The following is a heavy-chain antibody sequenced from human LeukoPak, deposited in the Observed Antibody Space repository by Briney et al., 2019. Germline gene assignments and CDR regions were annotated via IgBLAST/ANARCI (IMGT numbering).Heavy chain of an antibody. Sequence: GGSLRLSCAASGFTFSSYAMHWVRQAPGKGLEWVAVISYDGSNKYYADSVKGRFTISRDNSKNTLYLQMNSLRAEDTAVYYCARALQTPATVTTLWGQGTLVTVFS. CDR3: ARALQTPATVTTL. D-gene: IGHD4-17*01. CDR2: ISYDGSNK. CDR1: GFTFSSYA. J-gene: IGHJ4*02. V-gene: IGHV3-30-3*01.